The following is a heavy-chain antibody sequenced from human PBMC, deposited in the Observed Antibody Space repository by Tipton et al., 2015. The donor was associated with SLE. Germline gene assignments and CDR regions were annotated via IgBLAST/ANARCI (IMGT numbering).Heavy chain of an antibody. V-gene: IGHV4-34*01. Sequence: TLSLTCAVYGGSFSGYYWSWIRQPPGKGLEWIGEINHSGSTNYNPSLKSRVTISVDTSKNQFSLKLSSVTAADTAVYYCARDQNGSGSYYNKWGQGTLVTVSS. CDR1: GGSFSGYY. CDR3: ARDQNGSGSYYNK. CDR2: INHSGST. D-gene: IGHD3-10*01. J-gene: IGHJ4*02.